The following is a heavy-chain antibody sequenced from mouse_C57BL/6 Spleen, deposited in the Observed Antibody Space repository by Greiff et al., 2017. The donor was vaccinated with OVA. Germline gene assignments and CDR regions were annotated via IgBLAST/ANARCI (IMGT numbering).Heavy chain of an antibody. CDR3: ARSYYGSSLAMDY. D-gene: IGHD1-1*01. CDR2: INPYNGGT. J-gene: IGHJ4*01. Sequence: VQLQQSGPVLVKPGASVKMSCKASGYTFTDYYMNWVKQSHGKSLEWIGVINPYNGGTSYNQKFKGKATLTVDKSSSTAYMELNSLTSEDSAVYYCARSYYGSSLAMDYWGQGTSVTVSS. CDR1: GYTFTDYY. V-gene: IGHV1-19*01.